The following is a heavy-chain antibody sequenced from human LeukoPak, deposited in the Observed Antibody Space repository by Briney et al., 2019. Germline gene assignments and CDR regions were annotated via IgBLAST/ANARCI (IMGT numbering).Heavy chain of an antibody. J-gene: IGHJ4*02. V-gene: IGHV4-38-2*02. CDR1: GYSISSGYY. CDR3: ARVSGAIVNSYYFDY. D-gene: IGHD5-18*01. Sequence: SENLSLTCTVSGYSISSGYYWGWIRPPPGKGLEGIGSIYHSGSTYYNPSLKSRVTISVNTSKNQFSLKLSSVTAADTAVYYCARVSGAIVNSYYFDYWGQGTLVTVSS. CDR2: IYHSGST.